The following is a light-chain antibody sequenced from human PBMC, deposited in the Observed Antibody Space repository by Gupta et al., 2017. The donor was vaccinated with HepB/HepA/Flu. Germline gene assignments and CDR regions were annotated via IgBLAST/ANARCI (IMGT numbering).Light chain of an antibody. Sequence: SYDLTQPPSVSVSPGQTASVTCSGDKLGYKYVSWYQQKPGQSPVLVLHQDTKRPSGIPDRFSGSSSGRTANLTISGTQAVDDAYYYCQAWDAKMAVFGGGTKLTVL. V-gene: IGLV3-1*01. CDR1: KLGYKY. J-gene: IGLJ2*01. CDR3: QAWDAKMAV. CDR2: QDT.